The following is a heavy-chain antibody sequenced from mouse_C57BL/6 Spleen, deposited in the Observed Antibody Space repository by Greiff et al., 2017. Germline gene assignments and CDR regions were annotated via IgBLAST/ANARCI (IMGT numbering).Heavy chain of an antibody. CDR3: TIYDGYYRAVDY. CDR2: IRNKANNHAT. V-gene: IGHV6-6*01. CDR1: GFTFSDAW. D-gene: IGHD2-3*01. J-gene: IGHJ4*01. Sequence: DVKLQESGGGLVQPGGSMKLSCAASGFTFSDAWMDWVRQSPEKGLEWVAEIRNKANNHATYYAESVKGRFTISRDDSKSSVYLQMNSLRAEDTGIYYCTIYDGYYRAVDYWGQGTSVTVSS.